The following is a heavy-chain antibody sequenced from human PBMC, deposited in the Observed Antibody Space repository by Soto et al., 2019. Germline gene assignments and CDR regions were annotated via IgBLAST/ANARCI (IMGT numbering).Heavy chain of an antibody. V-gene: IGHV4-39*01. CDR3: AKSPYLWFGELSLFDY. J-gene: IGHJ4*02. D-gene: IGHD3-10*01. CDR1: GGSISSSSYY. Sequence: SETLSLTCTVSGGSISSSSYYWGWIRQPPGKGLEWIGSIYYSGSTYYNPSLKSRVTISVNTSKNQFSLKLSSVTAADTAVYYCAKSPYLWFGELSLFDYWGQGTLVTVSS. CDR2: IYYSGST.